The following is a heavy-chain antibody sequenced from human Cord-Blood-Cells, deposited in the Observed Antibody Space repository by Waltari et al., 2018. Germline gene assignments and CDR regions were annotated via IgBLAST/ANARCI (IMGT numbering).Heavy chain of an antibody. CDR2: IYSGGST. CDR3: ARGPLTVLNYYYGMDV. D-gene: IGHD3-16*01. V-gene: IGHV3-53*01. CDR1: SNY. J-gene: IGHJ6*02. Sequence: SNYMSWVRQAPGKGLEWVSVIYSGGSTYYADSVKGRFTISRDNSKNTLYLQMNSLRAEDTAVYYCARGPLTVLNYYYGMDVWGQGTTVTVSS.